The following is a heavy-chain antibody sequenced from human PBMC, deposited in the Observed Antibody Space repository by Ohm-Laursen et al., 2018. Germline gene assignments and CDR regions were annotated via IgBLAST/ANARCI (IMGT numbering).Heavy chain of an antibody. D-gene: IGHD6-25*01. V-gene: IGHV3-15*01. CDR1: GFTFSNTW. Sequence: SLRLSCSASGFTFSNTWMTWVRQAPGKGLECVGLIKSKIDGGTADYAAPVKGRFTISRDDSKNTLYLQMNSLRAEDTAVYYCAKDWRAAANLWGQGTLVTVSS. CDR2: IKSKIDGGTA. CDR3: AKDWRAAANL. J-gene: IGHJ5*02.